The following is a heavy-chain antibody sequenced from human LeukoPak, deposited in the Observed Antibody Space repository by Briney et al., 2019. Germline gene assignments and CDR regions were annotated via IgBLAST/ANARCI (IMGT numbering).Heavy chain of an antibody. CDR3: AKGGQYYYDSGAPLGMDV. V-gene: IGHV3-9*01. Sequence: PGGSLRLSCAASGFTFDDYAMHWVRQAPGKGLEWVSGISWNSGSIGYADSVKGRFTISRDNAKNSLYLQMNSLRAEDTALYYCAKGGQYYYDSGAPLGMDVWGQGTTVTVSS. CDR1: GFTFDDYA. D-gene: IGHD3-22*01. CDR2: ISWNSGSI. J-gene: IGHJ6*02.